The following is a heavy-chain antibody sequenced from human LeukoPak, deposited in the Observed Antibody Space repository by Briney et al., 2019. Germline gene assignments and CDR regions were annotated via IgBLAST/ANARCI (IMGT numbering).Heavy chain of an antibody. D-gene: IGHD1-14*01. CDR2: IGPTGTDR. V-gene: IGHV3-21*01. Sequence: GGSLRLSCAASGFTFSSCGFNGVRQAPGKGLEWVSSIGPTGTDRYYADSVRGRFTISRDNAKNSMYLQMDGLRDEDTAVYYCATETIGRHYDYWGQGTLLTVSS. CDR1: GFTFSSCG. CDR3: ATETIGRHYDY. J-gene: IGHJ4*02.